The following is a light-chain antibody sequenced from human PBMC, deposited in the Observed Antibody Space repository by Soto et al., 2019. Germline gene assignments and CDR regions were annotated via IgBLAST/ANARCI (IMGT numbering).Light chain of an antibody. CDR2: AAS. Sequence: DIQLTQSPSFLSASVGDRVTITCRASQGISTYLAWYQQKPRKAPKLLIYAASTLQSGVPSRFSGSGSGTEFTLTISSLQPEDFATYYCQQFNSYPRTFGQGTKVEIK. CDR1: QGISTY. CDR3: QQFNSYPRT. V-gene: IGKV1-9*01. J-gene: IGKJ1*01.